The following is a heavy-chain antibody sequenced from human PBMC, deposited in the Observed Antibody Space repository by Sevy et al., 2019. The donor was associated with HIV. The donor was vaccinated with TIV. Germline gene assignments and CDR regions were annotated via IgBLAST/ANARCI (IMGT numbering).Heavy chain of an antibody. CDR3: ARDWGYSVDY. Sequence: GGSLRLSCAASGFSFSSSWMAWVRQAPGRELEYVAIIKDDGSDKKYVDSVRGRFTISRDNAKNSLSLQMSSLRAEDTAVYYCARDWGYSVDYWGQGTMVTVSS. CDR2: IKDDGSDK. CDR1: GFSFSSSW. D-gene: IGHD5-12*01. V-gene: IGHV3-7*03. J-gene: IGHJ4*02.